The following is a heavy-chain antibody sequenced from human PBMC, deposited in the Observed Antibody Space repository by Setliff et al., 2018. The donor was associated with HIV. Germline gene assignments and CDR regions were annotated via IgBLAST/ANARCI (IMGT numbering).Heavy chain of an antibody. J-gene: IGHJ4*02. CDR2: ISPDNANT. CDR1: GYTFIGHY. Sequence: ASVKVSCKASGYTFIGHYIHWVRQAPGQGLEWMGWISPDNANTRISQRFRGSVTMTRDRSINTAYMELSGLRSDDTAVYYCGRANIVGATGPDYWGQGTLVTVSS. CDR3: GRANIVGATGPDY. V-gene: IGHV1-2*02. D-gene: IGHD1-26*01.